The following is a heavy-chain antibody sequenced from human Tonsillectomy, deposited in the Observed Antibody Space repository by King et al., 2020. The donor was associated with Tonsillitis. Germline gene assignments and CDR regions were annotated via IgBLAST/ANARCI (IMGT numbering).Heavy chain of an antibody. Sequence: EVQLVESGGGLEQPGGSLRLSCEAPRFTFSAYAMNWVRQAPGKGLEWVSVISGSGDSTDYADSVKGRFTISRDNSKNTLYLQMNSLRAEDTAVYYCAKDMYSSSWHGVFDYWGQGTLVTVSS. D-gene: IGHD6-13*01. V-gene: IGHV3-23*04. CDR2: ISGSGDST. CDR3: AKDMYSSSWHGVFDY. J-gene: IGHJ4*02. CDR1: RFTFSAYA.